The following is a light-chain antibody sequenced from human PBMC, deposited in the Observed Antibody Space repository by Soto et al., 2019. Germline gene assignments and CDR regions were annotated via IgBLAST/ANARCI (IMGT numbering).Light chain of an antibody. CDR1: SSNIGAGYD. Sequence: QSVLTQPPSGSGAPGQRVTISCTGSSSNIGAGYDVHWYQQLPGAAPKLLIHANSHRPSGVPDRFSGSRSGTSASLAITGLQGEDEADYFCQTYDSSLSGSLFGGGTKVTVL. CDR2: ANS. J-gene: IGLJ3*02. CDR3: QTYDSSLSGSL. V-gene: IGLV1-40*01.